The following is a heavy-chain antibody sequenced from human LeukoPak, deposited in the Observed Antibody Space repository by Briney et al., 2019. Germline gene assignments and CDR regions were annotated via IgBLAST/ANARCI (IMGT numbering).Heavy chain of an antibody. CDR2: ISYDGSNK. CDR3: ANQRQSHNEVFDA. Sequence: GRSLRLSCAASGFTFSSYAMHWVRQAPGKGLEWVAVISYDGSNKYYADSVKGRFTISRDNSKNTLYLQMNSLVTEDTAVYYCANQRQSHNEVFDAWGQGTLVTVSS. J-gene: IGHJ4*02. V-gene: IGHV3-30-3*01. CDR1: GFTFSSYA. D-gene: IGHD2-8*01.